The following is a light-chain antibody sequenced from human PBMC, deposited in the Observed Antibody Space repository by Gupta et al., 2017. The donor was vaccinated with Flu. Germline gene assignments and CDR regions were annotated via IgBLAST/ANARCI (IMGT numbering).Light chain of an antibody. V-gene: IGKV1-5*03. J-gene: IGKJ1*01. CDR2: QAS. CDR1: QSISNW. CDR3: QRYDSLST. Sequence: SSSNLSASVGDRVTITCRASQSISNWFAWYQQKPGKVPKLLIDQASSRESGVPSRFSGSGSGKEFTLTSSSQQPDDVATYYCQRYDSLSTFGQGTKVEIK.